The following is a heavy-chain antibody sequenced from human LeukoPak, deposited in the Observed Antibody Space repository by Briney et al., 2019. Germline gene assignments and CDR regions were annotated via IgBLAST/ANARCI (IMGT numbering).Heavy chain of an antibody. Sequence: GGSLRLSCAASGFTSSDYYMSWIRQAPGKGLEWVSYISSSGSTIYYADSVKGRFTISRDNAKNSLYLQMNSLRAEDTAVYYCARDTSGLQPANFDYWGQGTLVTVSS. CDR3: ARDTSGLQPANFDY. D-gene: IGHD5-12*01. V-gene: IGHV3-11*01. CDR2: ISSSGSTI. J-gene: IGHJ4*02. CDR1: GFTSSDYY.